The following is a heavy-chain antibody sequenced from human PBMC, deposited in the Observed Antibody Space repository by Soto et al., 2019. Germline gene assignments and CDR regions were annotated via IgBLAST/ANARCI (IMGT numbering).Heavy chain of an antibody. D-gene: IGHD5-18*01. CDR1: GGSITSYY. V-gene: IGHV4-4*07. CDR3: ARSPGGYTFGSALDKDV. J-gene: IGHJ6*02. CDR2: IYSSGSA. Sequence: SETLSLTCTVSGGSITSYYWSWIRQPAGKGLEWIGRIYSSGSADYNPSLTSRVTMSVDTSKNQFSLKLTSVTAADTAVDYCARSPGGYTFGSALDKDVWGPGTTVTVSS.